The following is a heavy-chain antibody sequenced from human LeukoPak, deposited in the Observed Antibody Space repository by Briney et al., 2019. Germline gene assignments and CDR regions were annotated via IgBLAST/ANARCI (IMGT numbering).Heavy chain of an antibody. V-gene: IGHV3-23*01. D-gene: IGHD6-13*01. CDR2: ISGSGKST. CDR3: ARGSAADFDY. CDR1: GFTFSSYA. J-gene: IGHJ4*02. Sequence: GGSLRLSCAASGFTFSSYAMSWVRQAPGKGLEWVSAISGSGKSTYYADSVKGLFTISRDNAKNSLYLQMNSLRPEDTAVYYCARGSAADFDYWGQGTLVTVSS.